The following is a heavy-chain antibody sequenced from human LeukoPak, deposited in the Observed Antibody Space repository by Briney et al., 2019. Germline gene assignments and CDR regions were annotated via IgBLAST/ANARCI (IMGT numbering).Heavy chain of an antibody. J-gene: IGHJ4*02. CDR1: EFSFGSNY. CDR3: ARDRCGGDCYYFDY. V-gene: IGHV3-48*04. D-gene: IGHD2-21*02. Sequence: GGSLRLSCAASEFSFGSNYMTWVRQAPGKGLEWVSYTSSSGSTIYYADSVKGRFTISRDNAKNSLYLQMNSLRAEDTAVYYCARDRCGGDCYYFDYWGQGTLVTVSS. CDR2: TSSSGSTI.